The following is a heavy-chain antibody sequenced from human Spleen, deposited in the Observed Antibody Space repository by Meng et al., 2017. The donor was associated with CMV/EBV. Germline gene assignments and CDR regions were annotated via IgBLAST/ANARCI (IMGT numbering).Heavy chain of an antibody. CDR3: AKDLSPSNLFVMDV. J-gene: IGHJ6*02. CDR2: LSSKSLSR. V-gene: IGHV3-9*01. CDR1: GFTFSSYA. D-gene: IGHD2-21*01. Sequence: SLKISCAASGFTFSSYAMHWVRQAPGKGLEWVSGLSSKSLSRGFADSVKGRFTISRDNAKNSLYLQMNSLRPEDTALYYCAKDLSPSNLFVMDVWGQGTTVTVSS.